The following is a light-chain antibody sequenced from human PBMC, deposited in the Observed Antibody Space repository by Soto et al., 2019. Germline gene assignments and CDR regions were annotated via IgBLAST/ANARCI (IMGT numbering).Light chain of an antibody. CDR2: LGS. CDR3: MQASQTPYT. Sequence: DIVMTQSPLSLPVTPGEPASISCRSSQSLLHTNGYNYLNWYLQKPGQSPQLLIYLGSNRASGVPDRFSGSGSGTDLTLKISRVEAEDVGVYYCMQASQTPYTFGQGTKLEIK. CDR1: QSLLHTNGYNY. J-gene: IGKJ2*01. V-gene: IGKV2-28*01.